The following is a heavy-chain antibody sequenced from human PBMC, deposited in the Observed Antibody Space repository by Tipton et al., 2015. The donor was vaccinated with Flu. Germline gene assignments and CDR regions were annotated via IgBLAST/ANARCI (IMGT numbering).Heavy chain of an antibody. CDR2: VYYTGDT. V-gene: IGHV4-39*07. D-gene: IGHD2-2*01. CDR1: GDSFTTSSHH. J-gene: IGHJ4*02. CDR3: STVTSFYLCFDA. Sequence: TLSLTCTVSGDSFTTSSHHWAWIRQPPGKGLEWLGSVYYTGDTFYNPSLASRVSMSVDTSKSQFSLRLTSVTATDTAVYYCSTVTSFYLCFDAWGQGTLVAVSS.